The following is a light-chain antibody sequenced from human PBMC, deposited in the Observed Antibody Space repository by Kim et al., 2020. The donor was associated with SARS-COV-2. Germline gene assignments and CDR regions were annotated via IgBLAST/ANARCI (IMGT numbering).Light chain of an antibody. CDR2: DNN. CDR3: GTWDSSLSAGRYV. V-gene: IGLV1-51*01. J-gene: IGLJ1*01. CDR1: SYNIGNNY. Sequence: VTISCSGSSYNIGNNYVSWYQQLPGTAPKLLIYDNNKRPSGIPDRFSGSKSGTSATLGITGLQTGDEADYYCGTWDSSLSAGRYVFGTGTKVT.